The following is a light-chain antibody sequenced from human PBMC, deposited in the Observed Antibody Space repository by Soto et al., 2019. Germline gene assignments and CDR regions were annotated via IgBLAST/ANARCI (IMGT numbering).Light chain of an antibody. CDR3: QQYNVWPLT. Sequence: EIVLTQSPGSLSLSPRERATLSCRASQSVSSNHLAWYQQKPGQPPRLLIYGASRRASGIPDRFSGSGSGTDFTLTISRLEPEDFAVYYCQQYNVWPLTFGGGTKVDIK. J-gene: IGKJ4*01. CDR2: GAS. V-gene: IGKV3-20*01. CDR1: QSVSSNH.